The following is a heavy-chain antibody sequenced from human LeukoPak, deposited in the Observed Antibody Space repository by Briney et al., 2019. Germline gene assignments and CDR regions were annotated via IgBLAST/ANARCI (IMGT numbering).Heavy chain of an antibody. CDR3: AELGITMIGGV. J-gene: IGHJ6*04. Sequence: PGGSLRLSCAASGFTFSNYAMSWVRQAPGKGLEEVSALSGSGDITYYADSVKGRFTISRDNDKNSLYLQMNSLRAEDTAVYYCAELGITMIGGVWGKGTTVTISS. D-gene: IGHD3-10*02. CDR1: GFTFSNYA. V-gene: IGHV3-23*01. CDR2: LSGSGDIT.